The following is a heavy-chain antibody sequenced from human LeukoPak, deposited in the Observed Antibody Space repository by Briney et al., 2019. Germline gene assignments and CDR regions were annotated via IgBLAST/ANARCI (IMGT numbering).Heavy chain of an antibody. J-gene: IGHJ4*02. V-gene: IGHV1-46*01. CDR1: GYTFTSYY. CDR3: ARDSRDFWSGYYSDY. Sequence: ASVKVSCKASGYTFTSYYMHWVRQAPGQGLEWMGIINPSGGSTSYAQKFQGRVTITADKSTSTAYMELSSLRSEDTAVYYCARDSRDFWSGYYSDYWGQGTLVTVSS. D-gene: IGHD3-3*01. CDR2: INPSGGST.